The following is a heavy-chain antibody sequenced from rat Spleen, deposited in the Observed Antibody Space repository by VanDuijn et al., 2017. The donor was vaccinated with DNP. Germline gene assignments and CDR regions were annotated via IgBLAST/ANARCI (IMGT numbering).Heavy chain of an antibody. CDR3: ARWGIMPRGNV. CDR2: ISTGGDT. CDR1: GFSLTSYT. V-gene: IGHV2-6*01. D-gene: IGHD1-6*01. Sequence: QVQLKESGPGLLQPSQTLSLTCSVSGFSLTSYTVIWVRQPPGKGLEWIAAISTGGDTYSNTAPKSRLISSRGTPEDQVFLEMNSLQPEDTAMYFCARWGIMPRGNVWGQGTSVTVSS. J-gene: IGHJ4*01.